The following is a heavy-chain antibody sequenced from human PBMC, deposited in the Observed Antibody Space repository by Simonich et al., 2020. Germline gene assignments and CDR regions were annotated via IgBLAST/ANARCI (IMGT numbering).Heavy chain of an antibody. D-gene: IGHD7-27*01. CDR1: GFPFSSYW. Sequence: EVQLVESGGGLVQPGGSLRLSCAASGFPFSSYWMSWVRQAPGKGLEWVANIKQDGSEKYYVDSGKGRFTSSRDNAKNSLYRQMNSLRAEDTAVYYCERDGLGTAYYYYMDVWGKGTTVTVSS. J-gene: IGHJ6*03. V-gene: IGHV3-7*01. CDR3: ERDGLGTAYYYYMDV. CDR2: IKQDGSEK.